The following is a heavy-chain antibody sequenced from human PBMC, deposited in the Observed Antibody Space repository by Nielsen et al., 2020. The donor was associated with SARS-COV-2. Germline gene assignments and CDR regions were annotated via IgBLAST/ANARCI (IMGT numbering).Heavy chain of an antibody. CDR1: GFTVSSNY. Sequence: GGSLRLSCAASGFTVSSNYMSWVRQAPGKGLEWVSVIYSGGSTYYADSVKGRFTISRDNSKNTLYLQMNSLRAEDTAVYYCARDKHGDYWAFGIWGQGTMVTVSS. V-gene: IGHV3-53*01. CDR2: IYSGGST. J-gene: IGHJ3*02. D-gene: IGHD4-17*01. CDR3: ARDKHGDYWAFGI.